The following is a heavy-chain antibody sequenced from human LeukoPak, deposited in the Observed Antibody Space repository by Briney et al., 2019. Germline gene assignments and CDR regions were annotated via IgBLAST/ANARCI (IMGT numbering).Heavy chain of an antibody. CDR2: FSGGGDP. CDR3: GKEVERHFDLKY. CDR1: GFTSGIYA. Sequence: GGSLRLSCAASGFTSGIYAVSWVRQAPGKGLEWVSAFSGGGDPYYADSVKGRFTLSRDNSKKILYLQMNSLRAEDTAVYYCGKEVERHFDLKYWGQGTLVTVSS. V-gene: IGHV3-23*01. J-gene: IGHJ4*02.